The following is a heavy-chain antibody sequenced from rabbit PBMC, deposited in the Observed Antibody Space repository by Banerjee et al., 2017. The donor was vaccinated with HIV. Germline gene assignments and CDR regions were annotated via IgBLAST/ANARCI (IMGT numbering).Heavy chain of an antibody. CDR1: GFSLSSYY. CDR2: IYTSSGST. CDR3: ARESAYYLTRLDHDSNYWGFYFNL. J-gene: IGHJ4*01. Sequence: QSLEESGGDLVKPGASLTLTCTASGFSLSSYYMCWVRQAPGKGLEWIACIYTSSGSTWYASWVNGRFTISKTSSTTVTLQMTSLTAADTATYFCARESAYYLTRLDHDSNYWGFYFNLWGQGTLVTVS. V-gene: IGHV1S40*01. D-gene: IGHD1-1*01.